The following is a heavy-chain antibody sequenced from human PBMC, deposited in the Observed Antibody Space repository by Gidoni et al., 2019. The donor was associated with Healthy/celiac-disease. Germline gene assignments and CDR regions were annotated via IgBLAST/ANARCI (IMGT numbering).Heavy chain of an antibody. CDR2: INAGNGNT. V-gene: IGHV1-3*01. CDR1: GYTFTSYA. Sequence: QVQLVQSGAEVKKPGASVKVSCKASGYTFTSYAMHWVRQAPGQWLEWMGWINAGNGNTKYSQKFQGRVTITRDTSASTAYMELSSLRSEDTAVYYCARDLTDGYGLGLTFDYWGQGTLVTVSS. J-gene: IGHJ4*02. D-gene: IGHD5-12*01. CDR3: ARDLTDGYGLGLTFDY.